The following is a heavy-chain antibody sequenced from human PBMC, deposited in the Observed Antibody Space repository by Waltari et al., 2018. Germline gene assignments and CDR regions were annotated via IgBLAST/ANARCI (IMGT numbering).Heavy chain of an antibody. CDR3: ARGGRGVIITFNYYGMDV. CDR1: GGSFSGYY. J-gene: IGHJ6*02. D-gene: IGHD3-10*01. CDR2: INHSGST. Sequence: QVQLQQWGAGLLKPSETLSLTCAVYGGSFSGYYWSWIRQPPGKGLEWIGEINHSGSTNYIPSLKSRVTISVDTSKNQFSLKLSSVTAADTAVYYCARGGRGVIITFNYYGMDVWGQGTTVTVSS. V-gene: IGHV4-34*01.